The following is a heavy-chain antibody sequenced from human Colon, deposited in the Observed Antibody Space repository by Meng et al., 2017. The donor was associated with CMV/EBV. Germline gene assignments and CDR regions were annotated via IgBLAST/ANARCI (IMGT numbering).Heavy chain of an antibody. J-gene: IGHJ5*02. CDR3: ARDRAYCYGTCCCHLLFDP. D-gene: IGHD2-2*01. CDR1: ISDNYF. CDR2: IHSSTIT. Sequence: ISDNYFHCGLHPPPRKRLGLIGYIHSSTITNIAPSLQGRVTISLDTSTNQCSMKLTTVTSADTAVYYCARDRAYCYGTCCCHLLFDPWGQGTLVTVSS. V-gene: IGHV4-30-4*01.